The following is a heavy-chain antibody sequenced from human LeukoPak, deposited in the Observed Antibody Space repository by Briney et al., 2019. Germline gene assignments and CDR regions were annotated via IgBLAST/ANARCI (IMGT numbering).Heavy chain of an antibody. CDR3: AADPYDYGDYVLGY. D-gene: IGHD4-17*01. J-gene: IGHJ4*02. CDR1: GYTFTGYY. V-gene: IGHV1-2*02. Sequence: VASVKVSCKASGYTFTGYYMHWVRQAPGQGLEWMGWINPNSGGTYYAQKFQGRVTITRDMSTSTAYMELSSLRSEDTAVYYCAADPYDYGDYVLGYWGQGTLVTVSS. CDR2: INPNSGGT.